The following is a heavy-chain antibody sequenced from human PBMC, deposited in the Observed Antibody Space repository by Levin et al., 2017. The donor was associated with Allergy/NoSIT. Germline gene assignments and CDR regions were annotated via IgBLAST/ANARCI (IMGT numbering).Heavy chain of an antibody. CDR3: ARAGPPITLVRGVSAFDI. Sequence: GESLKISCSASGFTVRSNYMTWVRQAPGKGLEWVSILYSGGSTYYADSVKGRFTISRDNSKNTLYLQMNSLRAEDTAVYYCARAGPPITLVRGVSAFDIWGQGTMVTVSS. D-gene: IGHD3-10*01. J-gene: IGHJ3*02. CDR2: LYSGGST. CDR1: GFTVRSNY. V-gene: IGHV3-53*01.